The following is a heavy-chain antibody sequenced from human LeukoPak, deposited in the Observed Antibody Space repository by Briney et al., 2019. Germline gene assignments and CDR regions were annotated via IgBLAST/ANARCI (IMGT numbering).Heavy chain of an antibody. CDR1: GFTISSYA. V-gene: IGHV3-23*01. CDR2: ISSSGGST. Sequence: GGSLRLSCAASGFTISSYAMTWVRQAPGKGLEWVSVISSSGGSTYYADSVKGRFTISRDNSKNTLYLQMNSLRAEDTAVYYCVKVSGSHDFDYWGQGTLVTVSS. J-gene: IGHJ4*02. CDR3: VKVSGSHDFDY. D-gene: IGHD1-26*01.